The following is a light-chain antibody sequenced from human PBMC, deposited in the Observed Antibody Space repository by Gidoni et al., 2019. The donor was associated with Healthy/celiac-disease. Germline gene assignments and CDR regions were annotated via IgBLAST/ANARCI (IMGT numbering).Light chain of an antibody. CDR2: EGS. CDR3: CSYAGSLWV. Sequence: QSALPQPPSVSGSPGQSITISCTGTSSDVGSYNLVSWYQHHPGKAPKVMIYEGSKRPSGVSNRFSGSKSGNTASLTISGLQAEDEADYYCCSYAGSLWVFGEGTKLTVL. CDR1: SSDVGSYNL. J-gene: IGLJ3*02. V-gene: IGLV2-23*01.